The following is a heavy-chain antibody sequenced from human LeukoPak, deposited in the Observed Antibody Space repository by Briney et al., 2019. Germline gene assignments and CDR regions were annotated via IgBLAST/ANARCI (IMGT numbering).Heavy chain of an antibody. V-gene: IGHV4-4*09. CDR3: AREGAYHYMDV. J-gene: IGHJ6*03. CDR2: IYTSGST. Sequence: PSETLSLTCTVSGGSISSYYWSWIRQPPGKGLEWIGYIYTSGSTNYNPSLKSRVTISVHPSKNQFSLKLSSVTAADTAVYYCAREGAYHYMDVWGKGTTVTVSS. CDR1: GGSISSYY.